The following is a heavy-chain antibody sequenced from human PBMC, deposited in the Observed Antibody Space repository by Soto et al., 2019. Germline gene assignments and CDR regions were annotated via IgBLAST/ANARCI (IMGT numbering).Heavy chain of an antibody. CDR1: GYTFTSYD. J-gene: IGHJ5*02. CDR3: ARERSAAGAGWFDP. V-gene: IGHV1-8*01. CDR2: MNPNSGNT. D-gene: IGHD6-13*01. Sequence: QVQLVQSGAEVKKPGASVKVSCKASGYTFTSYDINWVRQATGQGLEWMGWMNPNSGNTDYAQKFQGRVTRTRNTSISTAYMELSSLRSEGTAVYYCARERSAAGAGWFDPWGQGTLVTVSS.